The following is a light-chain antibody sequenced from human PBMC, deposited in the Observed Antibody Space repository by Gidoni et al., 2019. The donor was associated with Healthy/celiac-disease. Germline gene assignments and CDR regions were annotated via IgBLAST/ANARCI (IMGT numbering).Light chain of an antibody. V-gene: IGKV3-20*01. CDR3: QQYGSSPLYT. J-gene: IGKJ2*01. Sequence: ETVSTQAPGTLSLSPGERATLSCRASQSVSSSYLAWYQQKPGQAPRLLIYGASSRATGIPDRFSGSGSGTDFTLTISRLEPEDFAVYYCQQYGSSPLYTFGQGTKLEIK. CDR2: GAS. CDR1: QSVSSSY.